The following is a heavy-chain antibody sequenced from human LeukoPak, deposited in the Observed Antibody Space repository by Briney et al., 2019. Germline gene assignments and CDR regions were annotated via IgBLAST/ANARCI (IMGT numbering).Heavy chain of an antibody. CDR3: AKDHPYGGYGKDFDY. Sequence: QPGGSLRLSCAAFGFTFSSYGMHWVRQAPGKGLEWVALIRYDGSNKYYADSVKGRFTISRDNSKNTLYLQMNSLRAEDTAVYYCAKDHPYGGYGKDFDYWGQGTLVTVSS. D-gene: IGHD5-12*01. CDR2: IRYDGSNK. J-gene: IGHJ4*02. V-gene: IGHV3-30*02. CDR1: GFTFSSYG.